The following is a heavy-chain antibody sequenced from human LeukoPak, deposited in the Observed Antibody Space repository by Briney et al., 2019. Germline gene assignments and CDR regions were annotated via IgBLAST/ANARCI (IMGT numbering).Heavy chain of an antibody. V-gene: IGHV4-34*01. CDR2: INHSGST. J-gene: IGHJ4*02. D-gene: IGHD3-9*01. Sequence: PSETLSLTCAVYGGSFSGYYWRWIRQPPGKGLEWIGEINHSGSTNYNPSLKSRVTISVDTSKNQFSLKLSSVTAADTAVYYCARLGPLRYFDWLLETSNFDYWGQGTLVTVSS. CDR3: ARLGPLRYFDWLLETSNFDY. CDR1: GGSFSGYY.